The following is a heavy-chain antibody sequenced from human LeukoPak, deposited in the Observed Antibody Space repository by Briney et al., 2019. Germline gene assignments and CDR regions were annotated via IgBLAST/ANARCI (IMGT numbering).Heavy chain of an antibody. J-gene: IGHJ4*02. CDR3: VRHRSDSGSSPIDF. Sequence: GASLQISCQGSGSPFTSYFIGWVRPVPAQGLEWVAIIRPGDSDTRYSPSFRGQVTVSADRSINTAYLQWSSPKASDTAMYYCVRHRSDSGSSPIDFWGQGTLVTVSS. V-gene: IGHV5-51*01. D-gene: IGHD6-6*01. CDR2: IRPGDSDT. CDR1: GSPFTSYF.